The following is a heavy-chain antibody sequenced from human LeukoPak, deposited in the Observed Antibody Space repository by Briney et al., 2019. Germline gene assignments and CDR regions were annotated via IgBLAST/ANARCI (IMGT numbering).Heavy chain of an antibody. D-gene: IGHD3-10*01. CDR2: ISGSGSSI. Sequence: PGGSLRLSCAASGFTFSSYSMNWVRQAPGKGLEWVSSISGSGSSIYYADSLQGRFTISRDNAKNSLYLQMNSLRDEDTAVYFCARAPFRDYFGSGSYFDFWGRGTLVTVSS. J-gene: IGHJ4*02. CDR3: ARAPFRDYFGSGSYFDF. CDR1: GFTFSSYS. V-gene: IGHV3-21*01.